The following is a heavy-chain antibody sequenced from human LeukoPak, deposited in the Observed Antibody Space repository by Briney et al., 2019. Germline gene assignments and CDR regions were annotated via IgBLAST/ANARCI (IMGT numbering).Heavy chain of an antibody. J-gene: IGHJ4*02. CDR2: IYYSGST. Sequence: SETLSLTCTVSGGSISSNIYYWGCIRQPPGKGLEWIGDIYYSGSTYYNPSLKSRVTISVDTSKNQFSLKLSSVTTADTAVYYCARRGGYDFSYDYWGQGILVTVSS. CDR1: GGSISSNIYY. V-gene: IGHV4-39*01. CDR3: ARRGGYDFSYDY. D-gene: IGHD5-12*01.